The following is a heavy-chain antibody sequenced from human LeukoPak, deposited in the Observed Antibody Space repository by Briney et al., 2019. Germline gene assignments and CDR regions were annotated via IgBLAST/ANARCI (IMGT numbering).Heavy chain of an antibody. Sequence: PGGSLRLSCAASGFTVSTNYMSWVRQAPGKGLEWVANINEDGGGRYYVDSVKGRFTISRDNAKNSLYLQMNSLRAEDTAVYYCARSDGLDYWGQGTLVTVSS. V-gene: IGHV3-7*03. CDR2: INEDGGGR. J-gene: IGHJ4*02. CDR1: GFTVSTNY. CDR3: ARSDGLDY. D-gene: IGHD5-24*01.